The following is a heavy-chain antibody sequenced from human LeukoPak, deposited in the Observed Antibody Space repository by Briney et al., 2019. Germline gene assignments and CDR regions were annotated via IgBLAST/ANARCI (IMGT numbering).Heavy chain of an antibody. CDR3: ARGPNSNWSGLDF. J-gene: IGHJ4*02. D-gene: IGHD6-6*01. V-gene: IGHV3-74*01. Sequence: GGSLRLSCTASGFSSSGHWMHWARQLPGKGPVWVSRISPTGSTTSYADSVKGRFTVSRDNAKNTLYLQVNNLRAEDTAVYYCARGPNSNWSGLDFWGQGTLLTVSS. CDR1: GFSSSGHW. CDR2: ISPTGSTT.